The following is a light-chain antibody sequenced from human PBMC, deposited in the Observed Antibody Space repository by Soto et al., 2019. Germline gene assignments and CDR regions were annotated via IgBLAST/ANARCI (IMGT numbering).Light chain of an antibody. Sequence: DIQMTQSPSSLSASVGDRVTITCRSSQSISTYLTWYQQKPGKAPKLLILVASTLPSGVPSRFSGSGSGTDLTLTISSLQPQDFATYYCQQSYSNTQTFGQGTKVEIK. V-gene: IGKV1-39*01. J-gene: IGKJ1*01. CDR3: QQSYSNTQT. CDR2: VAS. CDR1: QSISTY.